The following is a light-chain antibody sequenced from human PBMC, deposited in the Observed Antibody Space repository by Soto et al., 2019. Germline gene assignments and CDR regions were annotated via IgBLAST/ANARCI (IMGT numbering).Light chain of an antibody. V-gene: IGKV3-20*01. J-gene: IGKJ1*01. CDR3: QQYDNSPWT. Sequence: DIVLTQSPSTLSLSPGERATLSCRASQTVSSTYLAWYQQTPGQAPRLLIYGASSRATGIPDRFSGSGSGTDFTLTISRLEPEDFAVYYCQQYDNSPWTFGQGTKVDIK. CDR1: QTVSSTY. CDR2: GAS.